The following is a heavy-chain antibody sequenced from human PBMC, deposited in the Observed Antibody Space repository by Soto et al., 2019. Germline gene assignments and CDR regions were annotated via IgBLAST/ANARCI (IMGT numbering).Heavy chain of an antibody. D-gene: IGHD2-15*01. Sequence: SETLSLTCTVSGGSISSYYWSWIRQPPGKGLEWIGYIYYSGSTNYNPSLKSRVTISVDTSKNQFSLKLSSVTAADTAVYYCARGDNYYYYMDVWGKGTTVTVSS. CDR3: ARGDNYYYYMDV. V-gene: IGHV4-59*01. J-gene: IGHJ6*03. CDR2: IYYSGST. CDR1: GGSISSYY.